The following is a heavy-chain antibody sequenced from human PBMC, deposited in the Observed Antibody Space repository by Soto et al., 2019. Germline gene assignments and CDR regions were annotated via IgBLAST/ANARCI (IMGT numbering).Heavy chain of an antibody. CDR1: GDSFSGYY. V-gene: IGHV4-4*07. D-gene: IGHD6-25*01. Sequence: QVQLQESGPGLVKPSETLSLTCSGSGDSFSGYYWSWIPQSAGKGLEWIGRVYTSGNTDYNPSLKSRGAISIDTSKNPFSLKLTSVTAADTAVYYCAREAAETVGDGYWCDPWGQGTLVTVSS. J-gene: IGHJ5*02. CDR2: VYTSGNT. CDR3: AREAAETVGDGYWCDP.